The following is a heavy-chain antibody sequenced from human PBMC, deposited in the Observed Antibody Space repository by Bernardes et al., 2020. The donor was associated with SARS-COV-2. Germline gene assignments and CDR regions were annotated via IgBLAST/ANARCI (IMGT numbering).Heavy chain of an antibody. V-gene: IGHV5-51*01. Sequence: ESLKISCKGSDYTFTNYWIGWVRQMPGKGLEWMGIIYPGDSDTKYSPSFQGRVTISADKSVNTAYLQWSSLKASDTAIYYCARRRYGDFGMAVWGQGTTVTVSS. CDR2: IYPGDSDT. D-gene: IGHD4-17*01. CDR3: ARRRYGDFGMAV. CDR1: DYTFTNYW. J-gene: IGHJ6*02.